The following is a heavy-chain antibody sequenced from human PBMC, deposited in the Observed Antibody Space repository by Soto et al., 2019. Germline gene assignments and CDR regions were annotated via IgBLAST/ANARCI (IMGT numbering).Heavy chain of an antibody. CDR1: GASISSYC. V-gene: IGHV4-4*07. Sequence: PSETLSLTCTVSGASISSYCWTWIRQPAGKGLDWIGRISTSGTTNYNPSLKSRVTMSVDTSKNHFSLNLSSVTAADTAVYYCAREAGPDRWFDPWGHGTLVTVS. CDR3: AREAGPDRWFDP. J-gene: IGHJ5*02. CDR2: ISTSGTT. D-gene: IGHD6-19*01.